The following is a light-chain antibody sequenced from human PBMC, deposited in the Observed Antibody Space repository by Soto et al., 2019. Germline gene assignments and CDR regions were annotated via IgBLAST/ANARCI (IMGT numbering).Light chain of an antibody. CDR3: NSYTTSSTWV. Sequence: QSALTQPASVSGSPGQSITISCTGTSNNIGSYNYVSWYQQHPGKAPRLMIYDVSNRPSGVSNRFSGSKSGNTASLTISGLQAEDEADYYCNSYTTSSTWVFGGGTKVTVL. V-gene: IGLV2-14*03. CDR1: SNNIGSYNY. CDR2: DVS. J-gene: IGLJ3*02.